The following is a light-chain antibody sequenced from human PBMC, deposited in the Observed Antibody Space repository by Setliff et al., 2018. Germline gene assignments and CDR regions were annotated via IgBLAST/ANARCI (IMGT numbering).Light chain of an antibody. CDR3: SSYAGSNNYV. V-gene: IGLV2-8*01. CDR2: EVS. CDR1: SSDVGGYNY. J-gene: IGLJ1*01. Sequence: QSVLTQPPSASGSPEQSVTISCTGTSSDVGGYNYVSWYQQHPGKAPKLMIYEVSKWPSGVPDRFSGSKSGNTASLTVSGLQAEDEADYYCSSYAGSNNYVFGTGTKV.